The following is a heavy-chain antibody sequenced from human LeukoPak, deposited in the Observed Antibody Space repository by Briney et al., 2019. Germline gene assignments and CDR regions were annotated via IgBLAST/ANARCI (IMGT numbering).Heavy chain of an antibody. CDR2: IYHSGST. CDR3: ARDSMHYFDY. CDR1: GGSISSGGYS. Sequence: PSETLSLTCAVSGGSISSGGYSWSWIRQPPGKGLEWIGYIYHSGSTYYNPSLKSRVTISVDRSKNQFSLKLSSVTAADTAVYHCARDSMHYFDYWGQGTLVTVSS. J-gene: IGHJ4*02. V-gene: IGHV4-30-2*01.